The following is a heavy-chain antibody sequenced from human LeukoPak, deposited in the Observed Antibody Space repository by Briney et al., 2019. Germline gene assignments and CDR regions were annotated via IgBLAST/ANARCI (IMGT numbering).Heavy chain of an antibody. CDR2: IYYSGST. CDR1: GGSISNSSYY. V-gene: IGHV4-39*02. Sequence: PSETLSLTCTVSGGSISNSSYYWGWIRQPPGKGLEWIGSIYYSGSTYYNPSLKSRVTISVDTSKNHFSLKLSSVTAADTAVYYCARTMLGTDSMVRGSDTTYYYYYYMDVWGKGTTVTISS. J-gene: IGHJ6*03. CDR3: ARTMLGTDSMVRGSDTTYYYYYYMDV. D-gene: IGHD3-10*01.